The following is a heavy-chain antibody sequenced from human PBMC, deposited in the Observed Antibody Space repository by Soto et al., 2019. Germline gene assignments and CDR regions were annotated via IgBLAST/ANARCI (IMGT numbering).Heavy chain of an antibody. V-gene: IGHV1-69*08. J-gene: IGHJ3*02. Sequence: QVQLVQSGAEVKKPGSSVKVSCKASGGTFSSYTISWVRQAPGQGLEWMGRIIPTLGIANYAQKFQGRVTITADKSTSTAYMELSSLRSEDTAVYYCARDGYSSSPGAFDIWGQGTMVTVSS. CDR1: GGTFSSYT. D-gene: IGHD6-13*01. CDR3: ARDGYSSSPGAFDI. CDR2: IIPTLGIA.